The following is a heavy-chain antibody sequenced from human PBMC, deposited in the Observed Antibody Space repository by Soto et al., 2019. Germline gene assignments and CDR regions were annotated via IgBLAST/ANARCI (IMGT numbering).Heavy chain of an antibody. V-gene: IGHV3-9*01. Sequence: SLRLSCAASGFTFDDYAMHWVRQAPGKGLEWVSGISWNSGSIGYADSVKGRSTISRDNAKNSLYLQMNSLRAEDTALYYCAKGSLMVRGVIILDYFDYWGQGTLVTVSS. CDR1: GFTFDDYA. D-gene: IGHD3-10*01. CDR3: AKGSLMVRGVIILDYFDY. J-gene: IGHJ4*02. CDR2: ISWNSGSI.